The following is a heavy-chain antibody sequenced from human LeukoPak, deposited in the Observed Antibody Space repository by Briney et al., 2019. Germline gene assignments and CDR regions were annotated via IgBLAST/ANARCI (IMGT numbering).Heavy chain of an antibody. CDR1: GGSISSYY. J-gene: IGHJ4*02. CDR3: ARRTIFGVVMIQYYFDY. CDR2: IYYSGST. Sequence: SETLSLTCTVSGGSISSYYWSWIRQPPGKGLEWIGYIYYSGSTNYNPSLKSRVTISVDTSKNQFSLKLSSVTAADTAVYYCARRTIFGVVMIQYYFDYWGQGTLVTVSS. D-gene: IGHD3-3*01. V-gene: IGHV4-59*12.